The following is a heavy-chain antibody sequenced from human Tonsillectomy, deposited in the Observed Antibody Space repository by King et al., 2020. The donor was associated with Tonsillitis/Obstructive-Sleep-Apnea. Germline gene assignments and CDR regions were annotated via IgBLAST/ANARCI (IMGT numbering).Heavy chain of an antibody. CDR1: GFTFSSYS. V-gene: IGHV3-48*02. Sequence: QLVQSGGGLVQPGGSLRLSCAASGFTFSSYSMNWVRQAPGKGLEWGSYISSSNNNVYYADSVKGRFTISRDNAKNSLYLQMNSLGDEDTAVYYCARLRYCSRASCYEGFDYWGQGTLVTVSS. CDR3: ARLRYCSRASCYEGFDY. J-gene: IGHJ4*02. D-gene: IGHD2-2*01. CDR2: ISSSNNNV.